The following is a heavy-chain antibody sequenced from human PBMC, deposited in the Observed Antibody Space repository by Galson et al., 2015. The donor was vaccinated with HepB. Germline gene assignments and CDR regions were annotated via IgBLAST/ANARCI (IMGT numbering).Heavy chain of an antibody. D-gene: IGHD6-19*01. Sequence: CKASGGTFSSYTISWVRQAPGQGLEWMGRIIPILGIANYAQKFQGRVTITADKSTSTAYMELSSLRSEDTAVYYCARVRGSSGWYIAVGYYYGMDVWGQGTTVTVSS. CDR2: IIPILGIA. J-gene: IGHJ6*02. CDR1: GGTFSSYT. CDR3: ARVRGSSGWYIAVGYYYGMDV. V-gene: IGHV1-69*02.